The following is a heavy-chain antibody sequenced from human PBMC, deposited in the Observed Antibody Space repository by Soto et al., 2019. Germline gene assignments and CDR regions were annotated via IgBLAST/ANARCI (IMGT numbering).Heavy chain of an antibody. Sequence: GSLLLSCSASGFSFSRYAIHGARQAPGKGLEWVAVISKDGSHKYYLDSVKGRFTISRDNSKNILYSQMNSLRDEDTAVYYCARSRSGAVADSFDFWGQGTLVTVSS. CDR1: GFSFSRYA. CDR2: ISKDGSHK. CDR3: ARSRSGAVADSFDF. V-gene: IGHV3-30*04. J-gene: IGHJ4*02. D-gene: IGHD3-10*01.